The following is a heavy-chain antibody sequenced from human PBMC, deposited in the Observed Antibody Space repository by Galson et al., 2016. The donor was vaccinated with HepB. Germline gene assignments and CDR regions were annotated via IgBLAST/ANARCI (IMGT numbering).Heavy chain of an antibody. V-gene: IGHV3-15*01. D-gene: IGHD3-10*01. CDR2: IKSKTDGGTT. CDR1: GFTFNRYD. CDR3: TNLIWFGELSLKDV. Sequence: SLRLSCAASGFTFNRYDMSWVRQAPGKGLEWVGRIKSKTDGGTTDYAAPVKGRFTISRDDSKNTLYLQMNSLKTEDTAVYYCTNLIWFGELSLKDVWGQGTTVTVSS. J-gene: IGHJ6*02.